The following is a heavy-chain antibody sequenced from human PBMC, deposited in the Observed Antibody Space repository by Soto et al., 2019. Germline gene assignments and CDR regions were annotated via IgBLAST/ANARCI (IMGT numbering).Heavy chain of an antibody. V-gene: IGHV1-2*02. CDR2: IDPNSGGT. D-gene: IGHD3-22*01. CDR3: TTSCDSSGQFDY. J-gene: IGHJ4*02. CDR1: GYTFTVYY. Sequence: ASVKVSCKASGYTFTVYYMHWVRQAPAQGLEWMGWIDPNSGGTNYAQKFQGRVTMTRDTSISTAYMELSRLRSDDTAVYYCTTSCDSSGQFDYWGQGTLVTVSS.